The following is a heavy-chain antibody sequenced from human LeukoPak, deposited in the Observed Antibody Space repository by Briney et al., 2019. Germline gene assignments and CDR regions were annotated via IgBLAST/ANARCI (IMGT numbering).Heavy chain of an antibody. CDR1: GGSISSYY. Sequence: PSETLSLTCTVSGGSISSYYWSWIRQPPGKGLEWIGYIYTSGSTNYNPSLKSRVTISVDTSKNQFSLKLSSVTAADMAVYYCARLIGGYSSSAYYMDVWGKGTTVTVSS. CDR3: ARLIGGYSSSAYYMDV. D-gene: IGHD6-6*01. CDR2: IYTSGST. V-gene: IGHV4-4*09. J-gene: IGHJ6*03.